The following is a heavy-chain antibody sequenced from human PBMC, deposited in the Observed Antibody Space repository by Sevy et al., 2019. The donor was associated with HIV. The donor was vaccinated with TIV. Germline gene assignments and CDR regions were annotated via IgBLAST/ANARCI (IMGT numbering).Heavy chain of an antibody. J-gene: IGHJ5*02. D-gene: IGHD3-3*01. Sequence: SETLSLTCTVSGGSISSYYWSWIRQPPGKGLEWIGYIYYSGSTNYNPSLKSRVTISVDTSKNQFSLKLSPVTAADTAVYYCARVRFLEWLFTDNWFDPWGQGTLVTVSS. CDR3: ARVRFLEWLFTDNWFDP. V-gene: IGHV4-59*01. CDR2: IYYSGST. CDR1: GGSISSYY.